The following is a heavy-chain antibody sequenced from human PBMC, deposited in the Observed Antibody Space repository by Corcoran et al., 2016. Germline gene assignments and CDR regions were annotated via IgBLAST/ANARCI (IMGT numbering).Heavy chain of an antibody. CDR1: GFIFSSYG. CDR3: AGDPPGSGYAFHI. V-gene: IGHV3-30*03. Sequence: QVQLVESGGGVVQPGKSLRLSCVASGFIFSSYGMHWVRQAPGKGLEWVAVISYDGSDKYYADSVKGRFTISRDNSKNTHYLQMDSLRAEDTAVYYCAGDPPGSGYAFHIWGQGTMVTVSS. CDR2: ISYDGSDK. D-gene: IGHD5-12*01. J-gene: IGHJ3*02.